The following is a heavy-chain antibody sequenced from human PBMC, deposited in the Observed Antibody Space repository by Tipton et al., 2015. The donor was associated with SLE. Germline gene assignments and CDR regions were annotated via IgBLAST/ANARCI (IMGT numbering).Heavy chain of an antibody. V-gene: IGHV4-39*07. CDR3: ARFIAAAGSFDY. J-gene: IGHJ4*02. D-gene: IGHD6-13*01. CDR1: GGSISSSSYY. Sequence: LRLSCTVSGGSISSSSYYWGWIRQPPGKGLEWIGSIYYSGSTYYNPSLKSRVTISVDTSKNQFSLKLSSVTAADTAVYYCARFIAAAGSFDYWGQGTLVTVSS. CDR2: IYYSGST.